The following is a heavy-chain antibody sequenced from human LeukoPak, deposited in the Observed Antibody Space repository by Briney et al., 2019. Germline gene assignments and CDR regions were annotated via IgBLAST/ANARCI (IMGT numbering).Heavy chain of an antibody. CDR2: ISHDGTYE. V-gene: IGHV3-30*04. J-gene: IGHJ1*01. Sequence: GGSLRLSCAASRFTFSSYAMDWVRQAPGKGLEWVAGISHDGTYEYQADSVKGRFIISRDNSKSTLYLQMNSLRVEDTAIYYCARDHITVPGMGAFQHWGQGTLVTVSS. CDR1: RFTFSSYA. D-gene: IGHD6-19*01. CDR3: ARDHITVPGMGAFQH.